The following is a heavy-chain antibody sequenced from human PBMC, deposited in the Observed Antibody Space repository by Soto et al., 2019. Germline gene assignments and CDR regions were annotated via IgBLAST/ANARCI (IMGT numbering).Heavy chain of an antibody. V-gene: IGHV4-30-4*01. J-gene: IGHJ2*01. D-gene: IGHD4-17*01. CDR3: AREVIPLTTDWYFDL. Sequence: QLQLRESGPGLVKPSETLSLTCTVSGGSISGGVGGLYYWSWIRQPPGKGLEWIGSIYDSGSTYSSPSLKSRVTISVDTSKNQFSLRLSSVTAADTAVYYCAREVIPLTTDWYFDLWGRGTLVTVSS. CDR1: GGSISGGVGGLYY. CDR2: IYDSGST.